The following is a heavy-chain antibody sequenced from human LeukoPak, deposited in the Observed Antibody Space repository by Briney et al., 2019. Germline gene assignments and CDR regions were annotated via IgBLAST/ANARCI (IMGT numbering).Heavy chain of an antibody. D-gene: IGHD2-15*01. CDR1: GFTFGTYW. CDR2: INGDGSEK. Sequence: GGSLRLSCAASGFTFGTYWMSWVRQAPGKGLEWVANINGDGSEKYFAGSVKGRFTISRDNARNSLFLQMNSLRAEDTAVYYCARARYCSSGNCYKDYWGQGSLVTVPS. J-gene: IGHJ4*02. CDR3: ARARYCSSGNCYKDY. V-gene: IGHV3-7*01.